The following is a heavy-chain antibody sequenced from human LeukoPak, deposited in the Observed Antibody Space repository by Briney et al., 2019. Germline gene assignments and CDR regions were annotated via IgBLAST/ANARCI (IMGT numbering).Heavy chain of an antibody. J-gene: IGHJ6*02. D-gene: IGHD5-12*01. V-gene: IGHV3-30*03. Sequence: GRCLRLSRAVSGFTFSTLGMPWVREAPGKGVEEGAGISYEGSNKYYADSVKGRFTISRDNSQHTLYLQMNSLGLEHPHVYYCGRLIGGYDSYFYGMDVWGQGTTVTVSS. CDR1: GFTFSTLG. CDR3: GRLIGGYDSYFYGMDV. CDR2: ISYEGSNK.